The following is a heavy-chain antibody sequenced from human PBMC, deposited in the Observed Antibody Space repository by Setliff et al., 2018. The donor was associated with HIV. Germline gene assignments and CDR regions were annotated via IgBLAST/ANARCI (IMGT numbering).Heavy chain of an antibody. V-gene: IGHV1-18*01. D-gene: IGHD6-19*01. CDR2: ISGFNGNT. CDR1: GYTFTSDG. J-gene: IGHJ3*02. Sequence: ASVKVSCQASGYTFTSDGFSWVRQAPGQGLEWMGWISGFNGNTKYAQSFQDRVAMTTETATSTAYMEMRSLRSDDTAVYFCARVPYRSAWFSGGHDAFDIWGQGTMVTV. CDR3: ARVPYRSAWFSGGHDAFDI.